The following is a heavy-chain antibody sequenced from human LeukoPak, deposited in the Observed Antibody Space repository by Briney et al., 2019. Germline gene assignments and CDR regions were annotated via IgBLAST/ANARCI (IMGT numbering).Heavy chain of an antibody. Sequence: PGGSLRLSCAASGFTFSDHYMDWVRQAPGKGLEWVGRIRNKANSYTTEYAASAKGRFTISRDDSKKSLYLQMNSLKTEDTAVYYCARVVLTAIDYWGQGTLVTVSS. CDR1: GFTFSDHY. J-gene: IGHJ4*02. V-gene: IGHV3-72*01. CDR2: IRNKANSYTT. D-gene: IGHD2-21*02. CDR3: ARVVLTAIDY.